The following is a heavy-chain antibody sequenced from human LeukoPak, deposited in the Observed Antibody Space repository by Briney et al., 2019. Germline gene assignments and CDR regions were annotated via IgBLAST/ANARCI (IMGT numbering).Heavy chain of an antibody. CDR3: ARGETGAFDI. V-gene: IGHV6-1*01. CDR1: GDFVSSNSAA. Sequence: RSQTLSLTCAISGDFVSSNSAAWNWPRQSPSRGLEWLGRTYCRSKWYIDYAVSVKSRITINPDTSKNQFSLQLNSITPEDTAVYYCARGETGAFDIWGQGAMGTVSS. CDR2: TYCRSKWYI. J-gene: IGHJ3*02.